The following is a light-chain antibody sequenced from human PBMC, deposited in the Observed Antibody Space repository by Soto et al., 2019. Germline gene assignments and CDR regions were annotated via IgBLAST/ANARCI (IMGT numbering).Light chain of an antibody. CDR3: QQYNSYWK. CDR2: DAS. V-gene: IGKV1-5*01. J-gene: IGKJ1*01. Sequence: IQMTHSPSTLSASVGDRVAITCRSSQSISSWLAWYQQKPGKAPKLLIYDASSLESGVPSRFSGSGSGTEFTLTISSLQPDDFATYYCQQYNSYWKFGQGTKVDIK. CDR1: QSISSW.